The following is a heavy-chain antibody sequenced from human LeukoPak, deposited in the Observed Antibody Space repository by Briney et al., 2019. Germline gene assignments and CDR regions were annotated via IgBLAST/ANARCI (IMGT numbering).Heavy chain of an antibody. Sequence: ASVKVSCKASGYTFTSYDINWVRQATGQGLEWMGWMNPNSGNTGYAQKFQGRVTMTRNTSISTAYMELSSLRSEDTAVYYCARVYIAYYYGSGSYEWFDPWGQGTLVTVSS. CDR1: GYTFTSYD. J-gene: IGHJ5*02. CDR3: ARVYIAYYYGSGSYEWFDP. V-gene: IGHV1-8*02. CDR2: MNPNSGNT. D-gene: IGHD3-10*01.